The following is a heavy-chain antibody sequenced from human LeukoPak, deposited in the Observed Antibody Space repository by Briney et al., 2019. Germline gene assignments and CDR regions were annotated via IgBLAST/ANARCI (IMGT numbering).Heavy chain of an antibody. CDR1: GFTFSNHW. CDR2: IRSDGGDK. J-gene: IGHJ4*02. CDR3: ARDEDGYNPQFDY. V-gene: IGHV3-7*01. D-gene: IGHD5-24*01. Sequence: GGSLRLSCAASGFTFSNHWMTWVRQAPGKGLEWVANIRSDGGDKFYVDSVKGRFTISRGNSKNTLYLQMNSLRAEDTAVYYCARDEDGYNPQFDYWGQGTLVTVSS.